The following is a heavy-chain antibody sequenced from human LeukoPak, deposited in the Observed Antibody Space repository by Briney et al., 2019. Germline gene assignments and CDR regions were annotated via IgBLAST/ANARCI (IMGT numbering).Heavy chain of an antibody. CDR1: GGSISSISYY. CDR2: IEESGST. V-gene: IGHV4-39*01. CDR3: ARAGMVRGVMLDY. D-gene: IGHD3-10*01. Sequence: SETLSLTCTLSGGSISSISYYWGWIRQPPGKGLEWIGRIEESGSTYYNQSLKSRVTISVDTYKNQFSLKLSSVTVAYTAVYYCARAGMVRGVMLDYWGQGTLVTVSS. J-gene: IGHJ4*02.